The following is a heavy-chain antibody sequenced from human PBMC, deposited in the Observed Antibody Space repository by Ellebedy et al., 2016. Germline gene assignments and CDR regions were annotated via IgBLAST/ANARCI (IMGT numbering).Heavy chain of an antibody. CDR3: ARAPVGATDYGMDV. J-gene: IGHJ6*02. D-gene: IGHD1-26*01. CDR2: INHSGST. CDR1: GGSFSGYY. V-gene: IGHV4-34*01. Sequence: SETLSLXXAVYGGSFSGYYWSWIRQPPGKGLEWIGEINHSGSTNYNPSLKSRVTISVDTSKNQFSLKLSSVTAADTAVYYCARAPVGATDYGMDVWGQGTTVTVSS.